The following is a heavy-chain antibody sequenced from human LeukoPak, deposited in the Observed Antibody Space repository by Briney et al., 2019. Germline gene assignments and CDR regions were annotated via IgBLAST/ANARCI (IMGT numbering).Heavy chain of an antibody. CDR2: IDPGDSNT. J-gene: IGHJ4*02. CDR3: ARHGLGSSWFGFDY. CDR1: GYRFTSYW. V-gene: IGHV5-51*01. Sequence: GESLKISCKGSGYRFTSYWIGWVRQMPGKGLEWMGIIDPGDSNTRYSPPFQGQVTFSADKSISTAYLRWSSLKASDSAMYYCARHGLGSSWFGFDYWGQGTLVTVSS. D-gene: IGHD6-13*01.